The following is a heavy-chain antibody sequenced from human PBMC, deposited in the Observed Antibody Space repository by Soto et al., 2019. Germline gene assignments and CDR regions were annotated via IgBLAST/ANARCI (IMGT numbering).Heavy chain of an antibody. CDR3: AGQMYDFWSGYYYGMDV. CDR2: ISSSGSTI. CDR1: GFTFSSYE. J-gene: IGHJ6*02. V-gene: IGHV3-48*03. Sequence: LRLSCAASGFTFSSYEMNWVRQAPGKGLEWVSYISSSGSTIYYADSVKGRFTISRDNAKNSLYLQMNSLRAEDTAVYYCAGQMYDFWSGYYYGMDVWGQGTTVTVYS. D-gene: IGHD3-3*01.